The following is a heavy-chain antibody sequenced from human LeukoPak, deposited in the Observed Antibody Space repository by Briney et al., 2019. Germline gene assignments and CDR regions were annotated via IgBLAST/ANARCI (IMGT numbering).Heavy chain of an antibody. Sequence: QPGRSLRLSCAASGFTFSSYAMHWVRQAPGKGLEWVAVISYDGSNKYYADSVKGRFTIPRDNSKNTLYLQMNSLRAEDTAVYYCARARVRGVSFFAYWGQGTLVTVSS. CDR3: ARARVRGVSFFAY. D-gene: IGHD2-21*01. CDR1: GFTFSSYA. J-gene: IGHJ4*02. V-gene: IGHV3-30*01. CDR2: ISYDGSNK.